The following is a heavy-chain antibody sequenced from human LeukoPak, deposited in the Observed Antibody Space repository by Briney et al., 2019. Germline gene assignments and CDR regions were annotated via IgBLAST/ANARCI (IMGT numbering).Heavy chain of an antibody. V-gene: IGHV4-39*01. CDR3: ARHGRRRGSGYLRAFDY. CDR1: GGSISISDYF. J-gene: IGHJ4*02. Sequence: SETLSLTCTVSGGSISISDYFWGWIRQSPGKGLEWIGSIHYGGSTYYNPSLKSRVTISVDTSKDQFSLRLSSVTAADTAVYYCARHGRRRGSGYLRAFDYWGQGTLVTVSS. CDR2: IHYGGST. D-gene: IGHD3-22*01.